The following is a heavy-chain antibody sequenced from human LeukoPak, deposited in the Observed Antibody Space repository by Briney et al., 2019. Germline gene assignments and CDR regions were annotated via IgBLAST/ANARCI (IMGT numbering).Heavy chain of an antibody. Sequence: PGGSLRLSCAASGFTFRTYAMSWVRQAPGKGLEWVSAISGSGGSTYYADSVKDRFTISRGNSKNTLYLQMNNLRAADTAVYYCSRSGWNEYFQHWGQGTLVTVSS. CDR3: SRSGWNEYFQH. V-gene: IGHV3-23*01. CDR1: GFTFRTYA. CDR2: ISGSGGST. J-gene: IGHJ1*01. D-gene: IGHD6-19*01.